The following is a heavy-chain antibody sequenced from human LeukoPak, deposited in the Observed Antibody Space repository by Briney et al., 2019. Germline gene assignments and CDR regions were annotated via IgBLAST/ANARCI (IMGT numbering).Heavy chain of an antibody. CDR1: GFTFSSYS. CDR3: AREPRSSGSLDY. J-gene: IGHJ4*02. Sequence: GGSLRLSCAASGFTFSSYSMNWVRQAPGRGLEWVSYISGSSRPIYYADSVKGRFTISRDNAKNSLYLQMSSLRSEDTAVYYCAREPRSSGSLDYWGQGTLVTVSS. CDR2: ISGSSRPI. D-gene: IGHD1-26*01. V-gene: IGHV3-48*01.